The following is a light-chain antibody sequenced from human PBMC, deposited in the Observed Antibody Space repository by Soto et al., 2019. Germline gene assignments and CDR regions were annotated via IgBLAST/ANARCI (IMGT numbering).Light chain of an antibody. J-gene: IGKJ2*01. Sequence: DIPMTQSPSSLSASVGDRVTITCRASQSISSYLNWYQHKPGKAPKLLIYATTGLQRGVPSRFSGSGSGTDFTLTISSLQPEDFATYFCQQSYNTPFTFGQGTKLE. CDR1: QSISSY. V-gene: IGKV1-39*01. CDR2: ATT. CDR3: QQSYNTPFT.